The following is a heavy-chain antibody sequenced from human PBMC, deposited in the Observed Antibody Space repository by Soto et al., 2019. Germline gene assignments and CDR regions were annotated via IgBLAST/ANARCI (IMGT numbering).Heavy chain of an antibody. V-gene: IGHV1-46*01. CDR1: GYTFVSFY. D-gene: IGHD4-4*01. CDR3: ARGGNYLPYYIDN. CDR2: INPDTGRT. J-gene: IGHJ4*02. Sequence: GASVKVSCKASGYTFVSFYMHWVRHAPGQGLEWVGIINPDTGRTNFAQKFQGRVTLTRDTSTSTVYMDLSSLTSEDTAVYFCARGGNYLPYYIDNWGQGTLVTVSS.